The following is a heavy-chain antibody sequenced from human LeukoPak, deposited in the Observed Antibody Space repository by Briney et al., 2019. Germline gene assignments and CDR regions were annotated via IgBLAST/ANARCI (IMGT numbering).Heavy chain of an antibody. D-gene: IGHD1-7*01. CDR1: GFTFDDYA. CDR2: ISYDGSNK. Sequence: GGSLRLSCAASGFTFDDYAMHWVRQAPGKGLEWVAVISYDGSNKYYADSVKGRFTISRDNSKNTLYLQMNSLRAEDTAVYYCARDLAGWNYEAFDIWGQGTMVTVSS. CDR3: ARDLAGWNYEAFDI. V-gene: IGHV3-30*04. J-gene: IGHJ3*02.